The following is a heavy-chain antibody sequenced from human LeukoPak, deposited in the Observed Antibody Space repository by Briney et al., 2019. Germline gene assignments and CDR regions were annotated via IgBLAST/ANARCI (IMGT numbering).Heavy chain of an antibody. CDR2: MNPNSGNT. D-gene: IGHD2/OR15-2a*01. Sequence: SVKVSCKASRYTFPRYYINWVRQPTGQRPEWMGWMNPNSGNTGYAQNFQGRVTMTKNTYISTAYMELSSLTSEDTAVYYCARRYKNVVVPGYYMDVWGKGTTVTVSS. V-gene: IGHV1-8*01. CDR1: RYTFPRYY. CDR3: ARRYKNVVVPGYYMDV. J-gene: IGHJ6*03.